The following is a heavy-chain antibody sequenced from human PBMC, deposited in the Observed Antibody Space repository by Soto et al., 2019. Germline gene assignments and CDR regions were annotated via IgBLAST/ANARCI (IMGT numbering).Heavy chain of an antibody. CDR1: GYTFTSYG. CDR3: ARDSPGLGYCSSTSCYGYYYYGMDV. D-gene: IGHD2-2*01. V-gene: IGHV1-18*01. Sequence: QVQLVQSGAEVKKPGASVKVSCKASGYTFTSYGISWVRQAPGQGLEWMGWISAYNGNTNYAQTLQGRVTMTTDTSTSTAYMELRSLRSDDTAVYYCARDSPGLGYCSSTSCYGYYYYGMDVWGQGTTVTVSS. CDR2: ISAYNGNT. J-gene: IGHJ6*02.